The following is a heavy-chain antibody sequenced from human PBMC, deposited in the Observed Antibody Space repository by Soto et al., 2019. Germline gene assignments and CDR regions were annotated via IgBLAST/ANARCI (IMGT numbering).Heavy chain of an antibody. D-gene: IGHD6-13*01. V-gene: IGHV3-23*01. CDR2: ISGSGGST. CDR3: AKDKDSSSWFVTYFFDY. Sequence: PGGSLRLSCAASGFTFSTYGMSWVRQAPGKGLEWVSAISGSGGSTYYADSVKGRFTISRDSSKNTLYLQMNSLRAEDTALYYCAKDKDSSSWFVTYFFDYWGQGALVTVSS. J-gene: IGHJ4*02. CDR1: GFTFSTYG.